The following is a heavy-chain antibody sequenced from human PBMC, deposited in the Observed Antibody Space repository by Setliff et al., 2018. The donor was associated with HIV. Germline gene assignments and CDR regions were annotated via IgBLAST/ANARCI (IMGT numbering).Heavy chain of an antibody. D-gene: IGHD3-3*01. J-gene: IGHJ6*02. CDR3: ARIFGDQGYYYGMDV. CDR1: DSGTYY. V-gene: IGHV4-61*02. Sequence: TSETLSLTCTVSDSGTYYWSWIRQPAGKGLEWIGRVSSRGDTYYNPSLKSRVTISVDTSKNQFSLKLSSVTAADTAVYYCARIFGDQGYYYGMDVWGQGTTVTVSS. CDR2: VSSRGDT.